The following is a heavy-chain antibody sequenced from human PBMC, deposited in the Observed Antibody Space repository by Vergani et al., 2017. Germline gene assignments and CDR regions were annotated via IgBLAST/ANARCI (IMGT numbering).Heavy chain of an antibody. CDR3: ANLGYCTGDSCHSVR. D-gene: IGHD2-15*01. CDR2: IFHSGTT. J-gene: IGHJ4*02. V-gene: IGHV4-4*03. CDR1: GGSITSYNW. Sequence: QVQLQESGPGLVKPPRTLSLTCAVSGGSITSYNWWTWVRQSPGKGLEWIGEIFHSGTTNYNPSLKSRVTISIDKSKNQFSLNLASVTAADTAVYYCANLGYCTGDSCHSVRWGPGTLVTVSS.